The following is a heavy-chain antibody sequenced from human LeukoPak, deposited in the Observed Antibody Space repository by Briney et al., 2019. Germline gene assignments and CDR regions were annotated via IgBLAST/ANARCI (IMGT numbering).Heavy chain of an antibody. CDR1: GFTFSSYA. D-gene: IGHD5-12*01. CDR3: AKDLAWATIGWLDY. Sequence: PGGSLRLSCAASGFTFSSYAMSWVRQAPGKGLEWVSAISGSGGSTYYADSVKGRFTISRDNSKNTLYLQMNSLRAEDTAVYYCAKDLAWATIGWLDYWGQGTLVTVSS. V-gene: IGHV3-23*01. J-gene: IGHJ4*02. CDR2: ISGSGGST.